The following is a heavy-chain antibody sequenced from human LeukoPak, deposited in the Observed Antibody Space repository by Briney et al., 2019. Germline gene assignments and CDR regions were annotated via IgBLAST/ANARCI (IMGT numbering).Heavy chain of an antibody. Sequence: GGSLRLSCAASGFTVSSNYMSWVRQAPGKGLEWVSVIYSGGSTYYADSVKGRFTISRDNSKNTLYLQMNSLRAEDTAMYYCARSSRGDSSGYYPRYFDYWGQGTLVTVSS. J-gene: IGHJ4*02. D-gene: IGHD3-22*01. CDR2: IYSGGST. CDR1: GFTVSSNY. V-gene: IGHV3-66*02. CDR3: ARSSRGDSSGYYPRYFDY.